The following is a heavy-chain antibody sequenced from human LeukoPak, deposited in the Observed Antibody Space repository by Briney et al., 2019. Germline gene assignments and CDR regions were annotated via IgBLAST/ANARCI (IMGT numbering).Heavy chain of an antibody. Sequence: GGSLRLPCAASGFTFSSYPMQWVRQAPGKRLEYISAINRRDDTTYYANSVKGRFTIFRDDSKNTLYLQMGSLRAEDMAVYYCARTRGSMSYYFDYWGEGTLVTVSS. CDR3: ARTRGSMSYYFDY. D-gene: IGHD2/OR15-2a*01. J-gene: IGHJ4*02. CDR1: GFTFSSYP. V-gene: IGHV3-64*01. CDR2: INRRDDTT.